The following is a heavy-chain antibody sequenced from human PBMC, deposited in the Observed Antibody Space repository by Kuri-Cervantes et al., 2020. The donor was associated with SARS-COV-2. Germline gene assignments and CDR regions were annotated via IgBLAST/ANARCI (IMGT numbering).Heavy chain of an antibody. CDR3: ARVGTYSSGWYLTYFDY. CDR2: ISAYNGNT. CDR1: GYTFTSYG. V-gene: IGHV1-18*01. D-gene: IGHD6-19*01. Sequence: ASVKVSCKASGYTFTSYGISWVRQAPGQGLEWMGWISAYNGNTNYAQKLQGRVTMTTDTSTSTAYMELRSLRSDDTAVYYCARVGTYSSGWYLTYFDYWGQGTPVTVSS. J-gene: IGHJ4*02.